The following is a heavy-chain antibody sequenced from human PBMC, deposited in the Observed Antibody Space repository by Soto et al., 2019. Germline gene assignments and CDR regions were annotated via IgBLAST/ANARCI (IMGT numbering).Heavy chain of an antibody. D-gene: IGHD6-13*01. CDR3: ARAPPPRAAAADFAF. V-gene: IGHV1-2*02. CDR1: GDKLNAIY. Sequence: AKACWEACGDKLNAIYMRWVQQEHGQGLEWMGWINPNSGGTKFAQRFQGRVTMTRDTSINTTYMEVTSLTSDDTAMYFCARAPPPRAAAADFAFRGQRSPVPGFS. J-gene: IGHJ4*02. CDR2: INPNSGGT.